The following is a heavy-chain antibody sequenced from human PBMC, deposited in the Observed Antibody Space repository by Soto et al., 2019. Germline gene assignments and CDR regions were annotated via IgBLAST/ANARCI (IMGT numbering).Heavy chain of an antibody. Sequence: QVQLQESGPGLVKPSETLSLTCTVSGGSISGYYWSWIRQPPGKGLEWIGYIYYSGSTNYNPSLKIRVTISVDTSKNQFSLKLSSVTAADTAVYYWSSWTTVTTERFDAVDIWGQGTMVTVYS. J-gene: IGHJ3*02. CDR2: IYYSGST. CDR1: GGSISGYY. D-gene: IGHD4-17*01. V-gene: IGHV4-59*01. CDR3: SSWTTVTTERFDAVDI.